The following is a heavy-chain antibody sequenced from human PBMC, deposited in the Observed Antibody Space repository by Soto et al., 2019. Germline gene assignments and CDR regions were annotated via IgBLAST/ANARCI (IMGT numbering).Heavy chain of an antibody. CDR2: IIPIFGTA. J-gene: IGHJ3*02. Sequence: QVQLVQSGAEVKKPGSSVKVSCKASGGTFSSYAISWVRQAPGQGLEWMGGIIPIFGTANYAQKFQGRVTITADESTSTAYMELSSLRSEDTAVYYCARVGPDQRGYSNEAFDIWGQGTMVTVSS. V-gene: IGHV1-69*01. CDR3: ARVGPDQRGYSNEAFDI. CDR1: GGTFSSYA. D-gene: IGHD5-18*01.